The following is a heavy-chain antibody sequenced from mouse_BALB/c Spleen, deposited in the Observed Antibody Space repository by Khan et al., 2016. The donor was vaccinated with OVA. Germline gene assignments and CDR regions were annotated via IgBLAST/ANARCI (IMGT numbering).Heavy chain of an antibody. CDR1: GYTFTSYW. V-gene: IGHV1-87*01. D-gene: IGHD2-3*01. CDR2: IYPGIGDT. CDR3: ARTGGTYDGYFGYCDG. J-gene: IGHJ1*01. Sequence: QVQLQQSGAELARPGASVKLSCKASGYTFTSYWMQWVKQRPGQGLEWIGAIYPGIGDTRYTQKFRGKATLTADKSSTTAYMQLSSLASADSAVYYCARTGGTYDGYFGYCDGWGAGTTVTVSS.